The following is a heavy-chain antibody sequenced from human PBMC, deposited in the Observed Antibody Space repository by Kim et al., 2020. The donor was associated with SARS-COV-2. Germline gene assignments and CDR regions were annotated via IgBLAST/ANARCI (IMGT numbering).Heavy chain of an antibody. V-gene: IGHV3-74*01. CDR3: ARALSNFDS. Sequence: GGSLRLSCAASGFTFDIYYIHWVRQVPGERLVWVSRINPDGSGTDYADSVKGRFTISRDNGKNTVYLQMNSLRADDTAVYYCARALSNFDSWGQGVLVTVSS. D-gene: IGHD4-4*01. CDR1: GFTFDIYY. CDR2: INPDGSGT. J-gene: IGHJ5*01.